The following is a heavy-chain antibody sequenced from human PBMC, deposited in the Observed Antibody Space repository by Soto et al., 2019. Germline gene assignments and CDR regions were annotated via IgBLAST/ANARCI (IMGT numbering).Heavy chain of an antibody. V-gene: IGHV1-18*01. CDR2: FSAYNGNI. D-gene: IGHD5-12*01. CDR3: ARESPSWDGYNYLFDY. CDR1: GYTFSSYG. Sequence: GASVKVSCKASGYTFSSYGISWVRQAPGQGLEWMGWFSAYNGNIIYAQKLQGRVTMTTDKSTSTAYMELSSLRSEDTAVYYCARESPSWDGYNYLFDYWGQGTLVTVSS. J-gene: IGHJ4*02.